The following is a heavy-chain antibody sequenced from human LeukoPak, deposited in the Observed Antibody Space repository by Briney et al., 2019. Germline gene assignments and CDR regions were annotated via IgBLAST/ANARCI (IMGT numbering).Heavy chain of an antibody. CDR3: ARRVVDFNSHCSSTSCNYYYYGIDV. D-gene: IGHD2-2*01. Sequence: VASVKVSCKASGYTLTSSGTSWVRQAPGQGLEWMGWISAYIGNTNSAQKLQGRLSMTKDTSTSTAYMELRSLRSDDTAVYYCARRVVDFNSHCSSTSCNYYYYGIDVGGQGTTVTVSS. CDR2: ISAYIGNT. V-gene: IGHV1-18*01. CDR1: GYTLTSSG. J-gene: IGHJ6*02.